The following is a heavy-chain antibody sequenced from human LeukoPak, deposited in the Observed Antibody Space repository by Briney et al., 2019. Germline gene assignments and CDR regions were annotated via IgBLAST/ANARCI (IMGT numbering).Heavy chain of an antibody. V-gene: IGHV3-21*01. CDR3: ARDRAFSTSWDFDY. Sequence: KPGGSLRLSCAASGFTFSSYSMNWVRQAPGKGLEWVSSISSSSSYIYYADSVKGRFSISIDNAKNSLYLQMNSLRAEDTAVYYCARDRAFSTSWDFDYWGQGTLVTVSS. J-gene: IGHJ4*02. CDR1: GFTFSSYS. D-gene: IGHD2-2*01. CDR2: ISSSSSYI.